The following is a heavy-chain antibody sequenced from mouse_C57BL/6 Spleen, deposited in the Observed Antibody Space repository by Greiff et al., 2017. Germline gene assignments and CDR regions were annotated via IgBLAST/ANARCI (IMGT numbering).Heavy chain of an antibody. D-gene: IGHD2-4*01. V-gene: IGHV1-64*01. CDR2: IHPNSGST. CDR3: EAYYDYFDY. J-gene: IGHJ2*01. CDR1: GYTFTSYW. Sequence: QVQLQQPGAELVKPGASVKLSCKASGYTFTSYWMHWVKQRPGQGLEWIGMIHPNSGSTNYNEKFKSKATLTVDKSSSTAYMQLISLTSEDSAVYYGEAYYDYFDYWGQGTTLTVSS.